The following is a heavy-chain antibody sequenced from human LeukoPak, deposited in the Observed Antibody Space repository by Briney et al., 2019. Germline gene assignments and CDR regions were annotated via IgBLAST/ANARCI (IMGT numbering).Heavy chain of an antibody. D-gene: IGHD6-19*01. J-gene: IGHJ4*02. Sequence: GSLRLSCAASGFTFSSYSMNWVRQAPGKGLEWIGYIYYSGSTNYNPSLKSRVTISVDTAMNQFSLKLTSVTAADTAVYYCARHALYTSGWYEYYFDYWGQGSLVTVSS. CDR3: ARHALYTSGWYEYYFDY. CDR1: GFTFSSYS. CDR2: IYYSGST. V-gene: IGHV4-59*08.